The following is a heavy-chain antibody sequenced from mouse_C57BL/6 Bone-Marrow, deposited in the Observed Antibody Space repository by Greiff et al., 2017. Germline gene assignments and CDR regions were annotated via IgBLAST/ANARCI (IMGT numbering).Heavy chain of an antibody. Sequence: EVKLMESGGGLVQPGGSLKLSCAASGFTFSDYGMAWVRQAPRKGPEWVAFISNLAYSIYYADTVTGRFTISRENAKNTLYLEMSSLRSEDTAMYYCARHDPYYYGSSYTMDYWGQGTSVTVSS. CDR1: GFTFSDYG. D-gene: IGHD1-1*01. V-gene: IGHV5-15*01. CDR2: ISNLAYSI. CDR3: ARHDPYYYGSSYTMDY. J-gene: IGHJ4*01.